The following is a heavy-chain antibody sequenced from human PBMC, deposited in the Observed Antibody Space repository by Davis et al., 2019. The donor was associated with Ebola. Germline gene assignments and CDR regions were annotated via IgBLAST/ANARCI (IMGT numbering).Heavy chain of an antibody. J-gene: IGHJ6*02. V-gene: IGHV3-23*01. CDR3: ARGTCSGGSCYSAYYYGMDV. D-gene: IGHD2-15*01. CDR2: ISGSGGST. CDR1: VITFSSYA. Sequence: GGSLRLSCTDSVITFSSYAMTWVRQAPGKGLEWVSAISGSGGSTYYADSVKGRFTISRDNSKKTLYLQMNSLRAEDTAVYYCARGTCSGGSCYSAYYYGMDVWGQGTTVTVSS.